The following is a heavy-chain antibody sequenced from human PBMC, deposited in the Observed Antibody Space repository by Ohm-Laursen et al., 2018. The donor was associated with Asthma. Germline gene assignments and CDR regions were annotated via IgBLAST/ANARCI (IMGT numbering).Heavy chain of an antibody. CDR3: ARDIEYCSGGSCYVRDY. Sequence: ASVKVSCKVSGYTFTGYYMHWVRQAPGQGLEWIGRINPNSGGTNYAQKFQGRVTMTRDTSISTAYMELSRLRSDDTAVYYCARDIEYCSGGSCYVRDYWGQGTLVTVSS. J-gene: IGHJ4*02. V-gene: IGHV1-2*06. D-gene: IGHD2-15*01. CDR1: GYTFTGYY. CDR2: INPNSGGT.